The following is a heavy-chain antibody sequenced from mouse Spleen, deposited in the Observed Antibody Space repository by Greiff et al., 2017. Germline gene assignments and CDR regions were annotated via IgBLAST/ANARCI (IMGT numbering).Heavy chain of an antibody. J-gene: IGHJ3*01. CDR1: GYTFTSYW. D-gene: IGHD2-12*01. V-gene: IGHV1-69*01. Sequence: QVQLQQPGAELVMPGASVKLSCKASGYTFTSYWMHWVKQRPGQGLEWIGEIDPSDSYTNYNQKFKGKATLTVDKSSSTAYMQLSSLTSEDSAVYYCARTPYSSWFAYWGQGTLVTVSA. CDR3: ARTPYSSWFAY. CDR2: IDPSDSYT.